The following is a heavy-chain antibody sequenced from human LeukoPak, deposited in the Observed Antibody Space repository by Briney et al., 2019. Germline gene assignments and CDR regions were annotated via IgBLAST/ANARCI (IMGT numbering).Heavy chain of an antibody. CDR2: INPNSGGT. CDR1: GYTFTGYY. D-gene: IGHD2-2*01. V-gene: IGHV1-2*02. CDR3: ARGPVAHYCSSTSCRQAYYYYYMDV. J-gene: IGHJ6*03. Sequence: ASVKVSCRASGYTFTGYYMHWVRQAPGQGLEWMGWINPNSGGTNYAQKFQGRVTMTRDTSISTAYMELSRLRSDDTAVYYCARGPVAHYCSSTSCRQAYYYYYMDVWGKGTTVTVSS.